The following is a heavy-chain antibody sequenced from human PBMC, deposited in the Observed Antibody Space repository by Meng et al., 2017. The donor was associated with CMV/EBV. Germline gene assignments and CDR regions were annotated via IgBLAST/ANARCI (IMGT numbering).Heavy chain of an antibody. D-gene: IGHD2-15*01. CDR1: GYSFTSYG. V-gene: IGHV1-18*01. Sequence: VQPAQAGADVKKPGASVTVSCKASGYSFTSYGISWVRQAPGQGLEWMGWISAYNGNTNYAQKLQGRVTMTTDTSTSTAYMELRSLRSDDTAVYYCVRMEVGGGSCYSDYWGQGTLVTVSS. CDR3: VRMEVGGGSCYSDY. J-gene: IGHJ4*02. CDR2: ISAYNGNT.